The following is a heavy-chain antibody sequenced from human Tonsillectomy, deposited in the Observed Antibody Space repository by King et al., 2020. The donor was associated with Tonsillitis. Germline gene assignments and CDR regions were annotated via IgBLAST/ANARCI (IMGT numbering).Heavy chain of an antibody. CDR1: GFTFSSYA. CDR2: ISFDGSNK. D-gene: IGHD4-17*01. V-gene: IGHV3-30-3*01. J-gene: IGHJ6*02. CDR3: ARRDGALEYYYYGMDV. Sequence: VQLVESGGGVVQPGRSLRLSCAASGFTFSSYAMHWVRQAPGKGLEWVAFISFDGSNKYYADSVKGRFTISRDNSKNTLYLQMNSLRAEDTALYYCARRDGALEYYYYGMDVWVQGTTVTVSS.